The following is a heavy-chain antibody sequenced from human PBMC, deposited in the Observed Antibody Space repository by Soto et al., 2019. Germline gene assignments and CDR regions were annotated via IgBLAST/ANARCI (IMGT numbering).Heavy chain of an antibody. CDR2: IYSGGTT. Sequence: GSLRLSCAASGFTVSANYMTWVRQAPGKGLEWVSVIYSGGTTYYADSVRGRFTISRDNSKNMLSLQMNRLRAEDTAIYYCVRVASDYDGSGFFDHWGQGTLVTVSS. J-gene: IGHJ4*02. V-gene: IGHV3-53*01. CDR3: VRVASDYDGSGFFDH. CDR1: GFTVSANY. D-gene: IGHD3-22*01.